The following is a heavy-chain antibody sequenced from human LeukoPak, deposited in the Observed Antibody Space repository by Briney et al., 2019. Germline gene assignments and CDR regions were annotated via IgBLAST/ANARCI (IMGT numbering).Heavy chain of an antibody. V-gene: IGHV3-21*01. J-gene: IGHJ6*02. CDR1: GFTFSSYS. CDR3: ARDLQGRIAAAGTRYYGMDV. D-gene: IGHD6-13*01. CDR2: ISSSSYI. Sequence: PGGSLRLSCAASGFTFSSYSMNWVRQAPGKGLEWVSSISSSSYIYYADSVKGRFTISRDNAKNSLYLQMNSLRAEDTAVYYCARDLQGRIAAAGTRYYGMDVWGQGTTVTVSS.